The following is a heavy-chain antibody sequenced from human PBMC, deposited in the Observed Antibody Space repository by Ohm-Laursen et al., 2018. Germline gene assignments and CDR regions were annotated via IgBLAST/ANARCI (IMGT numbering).Heavy chain of an antibody. D-gene: IGHD2/OR15-2a*01. V-gene: IGHV3-15*01. CDR1: GFTFSSYW. Sequence: SLRLSCSASGFTFSSYWMSWVCQAPGKGLEYVGRIKSKAAGETREYAEPVKGRFTILRDDSKNTLSLQMNSLKTEDTGVYYCSTDHFSWGQGTLVTVSS. CDR3: STDHFS. J-gene: IGHJ5*02. CDR2: IKSKAAGETR.